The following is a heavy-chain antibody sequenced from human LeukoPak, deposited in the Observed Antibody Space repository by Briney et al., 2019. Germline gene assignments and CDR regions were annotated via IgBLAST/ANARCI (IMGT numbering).Heavy chain of an antibody. V-gene: IGHV1-46*01. CDR2: IIPSGGST. CDR3: ARWWDDGSGYSYLYGMDV. CDR1: GYTSTSYY. D-gene: IGHD3-22*01. Sequence: ASVKVSCKASGYTSTSYYMHWVRQAPGQGLEWMGIIIPSGGSTSYAQKFQGRVTMTRDTSTSTVYMELSSLRSEDTAVYYCARWWDDGSGYSYLYGMDVWGQGTTVTVSS. J-gene: IGHJ6*02.